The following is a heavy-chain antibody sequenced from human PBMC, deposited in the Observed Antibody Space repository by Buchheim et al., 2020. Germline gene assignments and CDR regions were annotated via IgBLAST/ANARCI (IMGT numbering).Heavy chain of an antibody. Sequence: EVQLVQSGAEVKKPGESLRISCKGSGYSFTSYWISWVRQMPGKGLEWMGRIDPSDSYTNYSPSFQGHVTISADKSISTAYPQWSSLKASNTAMYYCARWNTMVRGVFAAGMDVWGQGTT. CDR3: ARWNTMVRGVFAAGMDV. J-gene: IGHJ6*02. CDR1: GYSFTSYW. D-gene: IGHD3-10*01. V-gene: IGHV5-10-1*03. CDR2: IDPSDSYT.